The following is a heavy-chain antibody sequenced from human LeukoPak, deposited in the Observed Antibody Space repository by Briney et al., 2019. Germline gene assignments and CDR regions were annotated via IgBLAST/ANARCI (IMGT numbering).Heavy chain of an antibody. J-gene: IGHJ4*02. CDR3: ASSGCSGGTCYFPDY. CDR1: GYTFTTYG. D-gene: IGHD2-15*01. Sequence: GASVKVSCKASGYTFTTYGISWVRQAPGQGLEWMGWISAYNGNTNYAQKLQGRVTMITDTSTSTAYMELRSLRSDDTAVYYCASSGCSGGTCYFPDYWGQGTLVTVSS. V-gene: IGHV1-18*01. CDR2: ISAYNGNT.